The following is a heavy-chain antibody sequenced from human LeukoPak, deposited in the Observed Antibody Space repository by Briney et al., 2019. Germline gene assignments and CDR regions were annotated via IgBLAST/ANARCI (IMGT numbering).Heavy chain of an antibody. CDR3: ARDQFSYYYDSSGYSIYYYYMDV. CDR1: GFTFSSYS. Sequence: PGGSLRLSCAASGFTFSSYSVNWVRQAPGKGLEWVSSISSSSSYIYYADSVKGRFTISRDNAKNSPYLQMNSLRAEDTAVYYCARDQFSYYYDSSGYSIYYYYMDVWGKGTTVTVSS. CDR2: ISSSSSYI. D-gene: IGHD3-22*01. V-gene: IGHV3-21*01. J-gene: IGHJ6*03.